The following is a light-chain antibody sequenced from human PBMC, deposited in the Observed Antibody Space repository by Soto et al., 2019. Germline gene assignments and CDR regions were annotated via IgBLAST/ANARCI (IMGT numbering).Light chain of an antibody. V-gene: IGKV1-39*01. CDR3: QKDYSTPAT. Sequence: XIQTSHSPSALSASVVDRVTVTWRAAESISRHLNWYQQKPGRAPDLLIYAESTLQNGVPYRFTGSGSGKEFTITITGLQIEDFENYYCQKDYSTPATCGKGTRREIK. CDR2: AES. CDR1: ESISRH. J-gene: IGKJ5*01.